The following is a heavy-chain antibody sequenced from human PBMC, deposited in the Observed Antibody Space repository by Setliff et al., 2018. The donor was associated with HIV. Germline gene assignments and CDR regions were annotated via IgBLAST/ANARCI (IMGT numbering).Heavy chain of an antibody. CDR3: AKGRSGYDSRLYYYHHGMDV. V-gene: IGHV4-34*01. J-gene: IGHJ6*02. CDR2: SNQSGSG. CDR1: GGSFRGYY. D-gene: IGHD5-12*01. Sequence: SETLSLTCVVYGGSFRGYYWSWIRQPPGKGLEWIGGSNQSGSGNYNPSLKSRVTISVDTSKNEFSLNMGSVTAADTAVYYCAKGRSGYDSRLYYYHHGMDVWGQGTTVTVSS.